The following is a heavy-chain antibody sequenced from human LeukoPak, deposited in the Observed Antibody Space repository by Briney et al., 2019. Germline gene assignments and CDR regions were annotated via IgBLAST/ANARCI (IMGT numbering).Heavy chain of an antibody. V-gene: IGHV5-51*01. Sequence: GESLKISCKGSGYSFTRYWIGWVRQMPGKGLEWMGIIYPGDSDTRYSPSFQGQVTTSADKSISTAYLQWSSLKASDTAMYYCARTPYCTGGDCYSSALYYFDYWGQGTLVTVSS. CDR3: ARTPYCTGGDCYSSALYYFDY. D-gene: IGHD2-15*01. CDR2: IYPGDSDT. J-gene: IGHJ4*02. CDR1: GYSFTRYW.